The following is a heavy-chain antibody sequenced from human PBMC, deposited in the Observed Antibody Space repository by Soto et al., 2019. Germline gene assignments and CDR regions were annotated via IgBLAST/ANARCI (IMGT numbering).Heavy chain of an antibody. CDR1: RFTFSTYG. D-gene: IGHD6-19*01. V-gene: IGHV3-30*18. CDR3: AKEGRDSSSSGSRCYGLAV. Sequence: GGSLRLSCEPSRFTFSTYGMHWVRQAPGKGLEWVAAMSHDGRHKYYGGSVKGRFTISRDNSKNTLYLEMDSLRPEDTVIYFCAKEGRDSSSSGSRCYGLAVWGQGSRGTVSS. CDR2: MSHDGRHK. J-gene: IGHJ6*01.